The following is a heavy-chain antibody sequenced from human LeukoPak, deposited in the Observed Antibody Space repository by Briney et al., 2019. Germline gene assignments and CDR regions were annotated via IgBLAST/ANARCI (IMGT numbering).Heavy chain of an antibody. CDR2: ISSISSTT. J-gene: IGHJ4*02. V-gene: IGHV3-48*02. CDR1: GFTFSSYG. CDR3: TRDGGRREDF. Sequence: GGSLRLSCAASGFTFSSYGMNWVRQAPGKGLEWVSYISSISSTTYVDSVKGRFTVSRDNAKNSLYLQMNSLGDEDTAVYYCTRDGGRREDFWGQGTLVTVSS. D-gene: IGHD1-26*01.